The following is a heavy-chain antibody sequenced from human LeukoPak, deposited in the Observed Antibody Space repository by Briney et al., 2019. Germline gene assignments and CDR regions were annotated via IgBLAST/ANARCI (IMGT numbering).Heavy chain of an antibody. CDR3: ARAKSHYDFWSGYPDYYYGMDV. D-gene: IGHD3-3*01. CDR2: INPNSGGT. CDR1: GYTFTGYY. J-gene: IGHJ6*02. Sequence: GASVKVSCKASGYTFTGYYMHWVRQAPGQGLEWMGWINPNSGGTNYAQKFQGRVTMTRDTSISTASMELSRLRSDDTAVYYCARAKSHYDFWSGYPDYYYGMDVWGQGTTVTVSS. V-gene: IGHV1-2*02.